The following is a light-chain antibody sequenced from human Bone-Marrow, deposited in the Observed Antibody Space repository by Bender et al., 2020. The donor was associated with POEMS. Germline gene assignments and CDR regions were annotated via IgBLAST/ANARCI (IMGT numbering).Light chain of an antibody. CDR3: SSYTTSSTVV. J-gene: IGLJ1*01. CDR2: GVS. V-gene: IGLV2-14*03. Sequence: QSALTQPASVSGSPGQSVTISCSGTSSDIGTYHSVSWYQQHPGKAPKLIIYGVSNRPSGISNRFSGSESGNTASLSISGLQAEDEADYYCSSYTTSSTVVFGTGTKVTVL. CDR1: SSDIGTYHS.